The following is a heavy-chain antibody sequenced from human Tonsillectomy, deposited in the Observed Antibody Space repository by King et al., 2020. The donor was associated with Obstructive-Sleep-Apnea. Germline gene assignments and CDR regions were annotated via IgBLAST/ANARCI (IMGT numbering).Heavy chain of an antibody. J-gene: IGHJ4*02. Sequence: LQLVQSGAEVKKTGEALKISCKGSGYRFLTYWIVWVRQMPGKGLEWMGIIYPGDSDTRYSPSFQGQVTISADESITTAYLQWSSLKASDTAMYYCARGGEYYFDYWGQGTLVTVSS. V-gene: IGHV5-51*01. CDR2: IYPGDSDT. CDR1: GYRFLTYW. D-gene: IGHD2-15*01. CDR3: ARGGEYYFDY.